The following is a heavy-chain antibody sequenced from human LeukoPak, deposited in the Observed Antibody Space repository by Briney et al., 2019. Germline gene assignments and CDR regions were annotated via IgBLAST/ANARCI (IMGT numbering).Heavy chain of an antibody. CDR1: GFTFSSYW. Sequence: GGSLRLSCAASGFTFSSYWMSWVRQAPGKGLEWVANIKEDESEKYYVDAVKGRFTISRDNAKNSVFLQMNSLRAEDTAVYYCARGVYAFDIWGQGTMVTVSS. V-gene: IGHV3-7*01. D-gene: IGHD5/OR15-5a*01. CDR2: IKEDESEK. J-gene: IGHJ3*02. CDR3: ARGVYAFDI.